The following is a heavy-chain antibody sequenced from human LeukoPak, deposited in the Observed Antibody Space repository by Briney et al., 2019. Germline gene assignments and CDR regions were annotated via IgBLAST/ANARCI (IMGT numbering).Heavy chain of an antibody. J-gene: IGHJ4*02. D-gene: IGHD3-3*01. Sequence: GGSLRLSCAASGFTFSSYEMNWVRQAPGKGLEWVSYISSSGGTIYYADSVKGRFTISRDNSKNTLYLQMNSLRAEDTAVYYCATRGVVITYYFDYWGQGTLVTVSP. CDR3: ATRGVVITYYFDY. CDR2: ISSSGGTI. V-gene: IGHV3-48*03. CDR1: GFTFSSYE.